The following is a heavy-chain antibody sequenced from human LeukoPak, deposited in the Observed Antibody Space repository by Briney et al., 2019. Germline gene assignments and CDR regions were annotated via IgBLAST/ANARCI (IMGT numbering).Heavy chain of an antibody. V-gene: IGHV3-30*04. J-gene: IGHJ4*02. CDR3: ARGIFGSGSYPDY. CDR2: ISYDGSNK. CDR1: GFTFSSYA. D-gene: IGHD3-10*01. Sequence: GRSLRLSCAASGFTFSSYAMHWVRQAPGKGLEWVAVISYDGSNKYYADSVKGRFTISRDNSKNTVYLQMNSLGGEDTAVYYCARGIFGSGSYPDYWGQGTLVTVSS.